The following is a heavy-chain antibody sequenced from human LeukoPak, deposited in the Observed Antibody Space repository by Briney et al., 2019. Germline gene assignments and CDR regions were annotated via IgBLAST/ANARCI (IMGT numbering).Heavy chain of an antibody. J-gene: IGHJ4*02. V-gene: IGHV3-21*01. D-gene: IGHD3-10*01. CDR2: ISSSSTYI. CDR1: GFTFSSYN. CDR3: ARALLLDSYFDY. Sequence: GGSLRLSCAASGFTFSSYNMNWVRQAPGKGLEWVSSISSSSTYIYYADSVKGRFTISRDNAKNSLYLQMNSLRAEDTAVYYCARALLLDSYFDYWGQGTLVTVSS.